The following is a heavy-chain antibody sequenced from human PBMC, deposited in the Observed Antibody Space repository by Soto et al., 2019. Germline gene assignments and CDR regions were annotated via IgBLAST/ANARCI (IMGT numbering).Heavy chain of an antibody. CDR1: GYSFTTYC. CDR3: ARRAEDTEYFQH. CDR2: IYPGDSDT. D-gene: IGHD6-19*01. V-gene: IGHV5-51*01. Sequence: GESVKISCKGSGYSFTTYCIGWVLQMPGKGLEWMGTIYPGDSDTRYSPSFQGQVAISADKSINTAYLQWSSLRASDTAMYYCARRAEDTEYFQHWGQGTLVTVSS. J-gene: IGHJ1*01.